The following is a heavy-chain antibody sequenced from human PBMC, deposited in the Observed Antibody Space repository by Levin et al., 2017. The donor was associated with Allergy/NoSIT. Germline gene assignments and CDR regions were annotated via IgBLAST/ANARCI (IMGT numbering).Heavy chain of an antibody. CDR2: MSHDGNFQ. V-gene: IGHV3-33*01. CDR3: AREENFYFDK. J-gene: IGHJ4*02. CDR1: GFILSDFG. Sequence: GGSLRLSCAASGFILSDFGMHWVRQAPGKGLEWVAVMSHDGNFQYYADSVRGRFTVSKDLSKNTLSLQMNSLTAQDTAVYYCAREENFYFDKWGQGTRVTVSS.